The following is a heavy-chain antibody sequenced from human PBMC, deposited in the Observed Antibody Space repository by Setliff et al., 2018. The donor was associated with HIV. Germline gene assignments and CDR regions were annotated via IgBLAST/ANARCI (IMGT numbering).Heavy chain of an antibody. CDR2: IRSKAYGGTT. V-gene: IGHV3-49*03. CDR3: TRGPYDYVWGSYRYAVPFDY. D-gene: IGHD3-16*02. CDR1: GFTFGDYA. J-gene: IGHJ4*02. Sequence: PGGSLRLSCTASGFTFGDYAMSWFRQAPGKGLEWVGFIRSKAYGGTTEYAASVKGRFTISRDDSKSIAYLQMNSLKTEDTAVYYCTRGPYDYVWGSYRYAVPFDYWGQGTQVTVSS.